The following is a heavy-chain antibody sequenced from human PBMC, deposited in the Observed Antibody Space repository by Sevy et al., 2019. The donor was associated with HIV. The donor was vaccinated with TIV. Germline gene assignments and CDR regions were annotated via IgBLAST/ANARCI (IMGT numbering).Heavy chain of an antibody. CDR3: ARDALTTGWFDP. D-gene: IGHD1-1*01. CDR2: IYHSGST. CDR1: GGSISSDNYS. V-gene: IGHV4-30-2*01. Sequence: SETLSLTCAVSGGSISSDNYSWSWMRQPLGKGLGWIGYIYHSGSTHYNLSLKSRVTISVDRSKNQFSLKLSSVTAADTAVYYCARDALTTGWFDPWGQGTLVTVSS. J-gene: IGHJ5*02.